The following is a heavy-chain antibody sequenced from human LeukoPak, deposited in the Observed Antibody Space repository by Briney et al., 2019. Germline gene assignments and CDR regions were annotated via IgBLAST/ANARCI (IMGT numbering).Heavy chain of an antibody. CDR3: GRMDGHPPKILDD. CDR2: IHYSGST. J-gene: IGHJ4*02. Sequence: PSETLSLTCTVSGGSISSKSWSWIRQPPGKGLEWIGYIHYSGSTNYNPSLKSRVTISVDTSKKQFSLRLSSVTAADTAVYYCGRMDGHPPKILDDWGQGTLVTVSS. CDR1: GGSISSKS. V-gene: IGHV4-59*01. D-gene: IGHD5-24*01.